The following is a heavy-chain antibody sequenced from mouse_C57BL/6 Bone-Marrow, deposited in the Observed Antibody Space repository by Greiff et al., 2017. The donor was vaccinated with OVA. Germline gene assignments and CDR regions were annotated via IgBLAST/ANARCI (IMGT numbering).Heavy chain of an antibody. CDR1: GFTFSSYA. V-gene: IGHV5-4*01. J-gene: IGHJ4*01. D-gene: IGHD4-1*01. Sequence: EVKLMESGGGLVKPGGSLKLSCAASGFTFSSYAMSWVRQTPEKRLEWVATISDGGSYTYYPDNVKGRFTISRDNAKNNLYLQMSHLKSEDTAMYYCARDLGDAMDYWGQGTSVTVSS. CDR3: ARDLGDAMDY. CDR2: ISDGGSYT.